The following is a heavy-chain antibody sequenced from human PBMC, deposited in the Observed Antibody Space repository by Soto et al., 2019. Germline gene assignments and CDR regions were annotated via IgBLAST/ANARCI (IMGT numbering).Heavy chain of an antibody. CDR2: ISYDGSNK. CDR3: AKDAPYYYDSSGYYGPFDY. V-gene: IGHV3-30*18. D-gene: IGHD3-22*01. CDR1: GFTFSSYG. Sequence: LRLSCAASGFTFSSYGIHWVRQAPGKGREWVALISYDGSNKYYADSVKGRFAISRDNSKNTLYLQMNSLRAEDTAMYYCAKDAPYYYDSSGYYGPFDYWGQGTLVTVSS. J-gene: IGHJ4*02.